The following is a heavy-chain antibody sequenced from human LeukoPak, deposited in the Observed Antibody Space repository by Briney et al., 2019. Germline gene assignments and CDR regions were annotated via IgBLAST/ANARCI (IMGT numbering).Heavy chain of an antibody. D-gene: IGHD3-10*02. J-gene: IGHJ6*04. Sequence: GGSLRLSCAASGFTFSSNAMSWVRQAPGKGLEWVSSIGFTGATTYYADSVQGRFTISRDNFKNTLYLQMNSLRAEDTAVYYCAELGITMIGGVWGKGTTVTISS. V-gene: IGHV3-23*01. CDR2: IGFTGATT. CDR1: GFTFSSNA. CDR3: AELGITMIGGV.